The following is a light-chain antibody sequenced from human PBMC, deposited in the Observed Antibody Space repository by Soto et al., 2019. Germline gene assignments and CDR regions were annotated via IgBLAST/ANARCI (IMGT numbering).Light chain of an antibody. Sequence: EVVSTQSPATLSLSPGDRATLSCRASQSVSSHFAWYQQKSGQAPRLLIYAASKRATGIPARFSGSGSGTDFTLTISSLEPEDFAVYYCQQRSNWPTFGQGTRLEI. CDR2: AAS. V-gene: IGKV3-11*01. J-gene: IGKJ5*01. CDR1: QSVSSH. CDR3: QQRSNWPT.